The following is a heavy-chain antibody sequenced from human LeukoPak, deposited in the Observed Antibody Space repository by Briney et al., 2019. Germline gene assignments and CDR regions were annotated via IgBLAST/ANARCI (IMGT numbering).Heavy chain of an antibody. D-gene: IGHD6-13*01. CDR1: GDSVSSNSAA. CDR2: TYYRSKWYN. CDR3: ARGLAAAGIWTYNWFDP. Sequence: SQTLSLTCAISGDSVSSNSAAWNWIRQSPSRGLEWLGRTYYRSKWYNDYAVSVKSRITINPDTSKNQFSLQLNSVTPEDTAVYYCARGLAAAGIWTYNWFDPWGQGTLVTVSS. J-gene: IGHJ5*02. V-gene: IGHV6-1*01.